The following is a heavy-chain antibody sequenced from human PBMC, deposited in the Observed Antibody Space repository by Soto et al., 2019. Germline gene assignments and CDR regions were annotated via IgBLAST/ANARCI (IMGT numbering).Heavy chain of an antibody. CDR1: GFTFSSYA. Sequence: GGSLRLSCSASGFTFSSYAMHWVRQAPGKGLEYVSAISSNGGSTYYADSVKGRFTISRDNSKNTLYLQMSSLRAEDTAVYYCVKEGVTAAPHAFDIWGQGTMVTVSS. J-gene: IGHJ3*02. CDR3: VKEGVTAAPHAFDI. CDR2: ISSNGGST. D-gene: IGHD2-2*01. V-gene: IGHV3-64D*09.